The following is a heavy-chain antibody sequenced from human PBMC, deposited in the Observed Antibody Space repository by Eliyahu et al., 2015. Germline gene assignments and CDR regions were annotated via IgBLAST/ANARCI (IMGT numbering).Heavy chain of an antibody. V-gene: IGHV1-46*03. CDR2: INPSGGST. Sequence: QVQLVQSGAEVKKPGASVKVSCKASGYTFTSYYMHWVRQAPGQGLEWMGIINPSGGSTSYAQKFQGRVTMTRDTSTSTVYMELSSLRSEDTAVYYCARGGQGSSGYYYEYFQHWGQGTLVTVSS. CDR3: ARGGQGSSGYYYEYFQH. D-gene: IGHD3-22*01. CDR1: GYTFTSYY. J-gene: IGHJ1*01.